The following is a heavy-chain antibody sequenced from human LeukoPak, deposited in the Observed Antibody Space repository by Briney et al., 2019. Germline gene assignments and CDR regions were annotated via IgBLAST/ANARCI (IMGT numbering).Heavy chain of an antibody. CDR2: ISHTGAT. CDR3: ARDGSDYGDSGGFDV. J-gene: IGHJ2*01. D-gene: IGHD4-17*01. V-gene: IGHV4-34*01. Sequence: SETLSLTCAVYGGSFSSYYWNWIRQPPGKGLEWIAEISHTGATNYNPSLKSRVTISVDRSKTQFSLKLSSVTAADTGVYYCARDGSDYGDSGGFDVWGRGTLVIVSS. CDR1: GGSFSSYY.